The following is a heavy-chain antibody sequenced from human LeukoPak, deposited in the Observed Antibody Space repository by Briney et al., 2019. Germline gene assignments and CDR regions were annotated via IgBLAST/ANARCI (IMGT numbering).Heavy chain of an antibody. CDR1: GYTFTGYY. V-gene: IGHV1-2*02. Sequence: ASVKVSCKASGYTFTGYYMHWVRQAPGQGLEWMGWINPNSGGTNYAQKFQGRVTITADKSTSTAYMELSSLRSEDTAVYYCAREGRYYYDSSGYLDWGQGTLVTVSS. CDR3: AREGRYYYDSSGYLD. D-gene: IGHD3-22*01. CDR2: INPNSGGT. J-gene: IGHJ4*02.